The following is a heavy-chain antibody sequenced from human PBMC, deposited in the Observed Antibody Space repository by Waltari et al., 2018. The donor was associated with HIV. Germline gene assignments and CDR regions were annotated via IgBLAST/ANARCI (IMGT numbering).Heavy chain of an antibody. Sequence: EVHLVESGGGLVQPGRSLRLSCKASGFNFGAYAVTWFRQAPGKGLEWVGFIGSKPYGGKGEYAASVKGRFTMSRDDSKNIAFLQMDSLKIEDTAVYYCARGVNWRCTGDCYSAYWGQGTLVTVSS. CDR1: GFNFGAYA. D-gene: IGHD2-21*02. J-gene: IGHJ4*02. CDR3: ARGVNWRCTGDCYSAY. V-gene: IGHV3-49*03. CDR2: IGSKPYGGKG.